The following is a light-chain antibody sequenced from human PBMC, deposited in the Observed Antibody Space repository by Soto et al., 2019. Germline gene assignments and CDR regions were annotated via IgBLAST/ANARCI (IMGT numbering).Light chain of an antibody. CDR2: LGS. Sequence: DIVMTQSSLSLPVTPGEPASISCRSSQSLLYSNGYNYLDWYLQKPGQSPQLLIYLGSNRASGVPDRFSGSGSGTDFTLKISRVEAEDVGVYYCMQALQSRTFGQGTKLEIK. J-gene: IGKJ2*01. CDR3: MQALQSRT. V-gene: IGKV2-28*01. CDR1: QSLLYSNGYNY.